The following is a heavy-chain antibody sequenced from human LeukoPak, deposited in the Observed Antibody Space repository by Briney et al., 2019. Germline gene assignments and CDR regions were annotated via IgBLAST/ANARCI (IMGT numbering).Heavy chain of an antibody. Sequence: SETLSLTCAVYGGSFSGYYWSWIRQPPGKGLGWIGEINHSGSTNYNPSLKSRVTISVDTSKNQFSLKLSSVTAADTAVYYCASMLGVAAAGTGHYYYGMDVWGQGTTVTVSS. D-gene: IGHD6-13*01. CDR3: ASMLGVAAAGTGHYYYGMDV. V-gene: IGHV4-34*01. CDR2: INHSGST. J-gene: IGHJ6*02. CDR1: GGSFSGYY.